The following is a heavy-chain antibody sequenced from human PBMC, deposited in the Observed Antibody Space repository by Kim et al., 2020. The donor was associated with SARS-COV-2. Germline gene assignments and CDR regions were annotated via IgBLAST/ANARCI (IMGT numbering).Heavy chain of an antibody. D-gene: IGHD6-13*01. V-gene: IGHV1-69*04. CDR3: AKSKGQQLTPTY. CDR2: IIPILGIA. Sequence: SVKVSCKASGGTFSSYAISWVRQAPGQGLEWMGRIIPILGIANYAQKFQGRVTITADKSTSTAYMELSSLRSEDTAVYYCAKSKGQQLTPTYWGQGTLVTVSS. J-gene: IGHJ4*02. CDR1: GGTFSSYA.